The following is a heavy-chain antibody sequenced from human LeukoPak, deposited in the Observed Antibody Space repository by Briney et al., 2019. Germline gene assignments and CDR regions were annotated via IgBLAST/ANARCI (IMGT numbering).Heavy chain of an antibody. D-gene: IGHD2-15*01. CDR2: MNHNSGGT. Sequence: ASVKVSCKASGYXFTGYYIYWVRQAPGQGLEWWGWMNHNSGGTNYAQKFQGRLTMTRDTSISTAYMELSRLRADDTAVYYCARDHYCSGGSCYWRFDYWGQGTLVTVSS. CDR3: ARDHYCSGGSCYWRFDY. CDR1: GYXFTGYY. V-gene: IGHV1-2*02. J-gene: IGHJ4*02.